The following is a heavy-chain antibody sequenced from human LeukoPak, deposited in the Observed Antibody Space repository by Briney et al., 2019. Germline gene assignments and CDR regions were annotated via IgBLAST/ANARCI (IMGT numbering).Heavy chain of an antibody. CDR1: DGPIRSHY. D-gene: IGHD2-15*01. CDR3: GRDALVGYFSYYYIDV. Sequence: PSETLSLTCTVSDGPIRSHYWTWIRQSPLKGLEWIGDISNSGSTKYNPSLKSRVTISTDTSKSQFSLRLTSVTAADTAVYYCGRDALVGYFSYYYIDVWGKGTTVTVSS. J-gene: IGHJ6*03. CDR2: ISNSGST. V-gene: IGHV4-59*11.